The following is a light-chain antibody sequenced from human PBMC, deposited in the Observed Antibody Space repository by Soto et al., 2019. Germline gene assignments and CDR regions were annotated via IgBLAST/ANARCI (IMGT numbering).Light chain of an antibody. J-gene: IGKJ4*01. V-gene: IGKV1-39*01. Sequence: DLQMTQSPSSLSASVGDRVTITCRASQSIRSYLNWYQQKPGKAPKLLIYAASSLESGVPSRFSGSGSGTNFTLTISSLQPEDFATYYCQQSYSPRRLTFGGGTKVDI. CDR1: QSIRSY. CDR2: AAS. CDR3: QQSYSPRRLT.